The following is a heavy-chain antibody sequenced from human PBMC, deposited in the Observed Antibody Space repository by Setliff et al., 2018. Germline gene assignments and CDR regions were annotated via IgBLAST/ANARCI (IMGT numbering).Heavy chain of an antibody. CDR3: ARIGYSSSWYGRGAFDI. D-gene: IGHD6-13*01. CDR2: IYPGDSDT. J-gene: IGHJ3*02. Sequence: GESLKISCKGSGYSFTSYWIGWVRLMPGKGLEWMGIIYPGDSDTRYSPSFQGQVTISADKSISTAYLQWSSLKASDTAMYYCARIGYSSSWYGRGAFDIWGQGTMVTVSS. V-gene: IGHV5-51*01. CDR1: GYSFTSYW.